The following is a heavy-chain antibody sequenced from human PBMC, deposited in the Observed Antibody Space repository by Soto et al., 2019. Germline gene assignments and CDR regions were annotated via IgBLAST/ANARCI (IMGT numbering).Heavy chain of an antibody. CDR2: IYYSGST. V-gene: IGHV4-39*01. Sequence: QLQLQESGPGLVKPSETLSLTCTVSGGSISSSSYYWGWIRQPPGKGLEWIGSIYYSGSTYYNPSLTSRVTISVDTSKHQFSLTLSSVTAADTAVYYCASLSGGAYDDYDPYYFDYWGQGTLVTVSS. D-gene: IGHD4-17*01. CDR1: GGSISSSSYY. CDR3: ASLSGGAYDDYDPYYFDY. J-gene: IGHJ4*02.